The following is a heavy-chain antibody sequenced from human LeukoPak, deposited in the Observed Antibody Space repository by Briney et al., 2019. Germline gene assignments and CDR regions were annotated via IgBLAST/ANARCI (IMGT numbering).Heavy chain of an antibody. J-gene: IGHJ4*02. V-gene: IGHV4-39*01. CDR3: ARSLTDYDILTGPLYYFDY. Sequence: SETLSLTCTVSGGSISSSSYSWGWIRQHPGKGLEWIGSIYYSGSTYYNPSLKSRVTISVDTSKNQFSLKLSSVTAADTAVYYCARSLTDYDILTGPLYYFDYWGQGTLVTVSS. D-gene: IGHD3-9*01. CDR1: GGSISSSSYS. CDR2: IYYSGST.